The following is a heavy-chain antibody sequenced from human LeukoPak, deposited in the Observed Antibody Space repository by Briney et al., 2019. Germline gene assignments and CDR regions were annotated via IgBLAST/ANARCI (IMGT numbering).Heavy chain of an antibody. CDR3: ARVPNSGSFFFDY. J-gene: IGHJ4*02. D-gene: IGHD1-26*01. CDR2: IYYSGST. V-gene: IGHV4-59*01. Sequence: SETLSLTCTVSGGSISSYYWSWIRQPPGKGLEWIGYIYYSGSTNYNPPLKSRVTISVDTSKNQFSLKLSSVTAADTAVYYCARVPNSGSFFFDYWGQGTLVTVSS. CDR1: GGSISSYY.